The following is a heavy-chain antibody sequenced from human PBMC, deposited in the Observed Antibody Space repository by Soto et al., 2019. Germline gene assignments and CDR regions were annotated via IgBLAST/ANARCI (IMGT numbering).Heavy chain of an antibody. CDR2: IIPIFGTA. D-gene: IGHD3-22*01. Sequence: QVQLVQSGAEVKKPGSSVKVSCKASGGTFSSYAITWVRQAPGQGLEWMGGIIPIFGTANYAQTLQGRVTITAGESTSTAYMELSSLRSEDTAVYYCARDRGTSSGYYPYWFDPWGQGTLVTVSS. J-gene: IGHJ5*02. CDR1: GGTFSSYA. V-gene: IGHV1-69*12. CDR3: ARDRGTSSGYYPYWFDP.